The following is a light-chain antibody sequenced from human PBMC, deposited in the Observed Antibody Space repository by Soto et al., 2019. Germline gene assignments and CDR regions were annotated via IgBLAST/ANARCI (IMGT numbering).Light chain of an antibody. CDR3: CSFAAMSGYV. V-gene: IGLV2-11*01. J-gene: IGLJ1*01. Sequence: QSALTQPRSVSGSPGQSVTISCTGTSSDVGAYDHVSWYQQHPGKAPKLMIHDVNQRPSGVPDRLSGSKSGNTASLTISGLQAEDAADYYCCSFAAMSGYVFGPGTKVTVL. CDR2: DVN. CDR1: SSDVGAYDH.